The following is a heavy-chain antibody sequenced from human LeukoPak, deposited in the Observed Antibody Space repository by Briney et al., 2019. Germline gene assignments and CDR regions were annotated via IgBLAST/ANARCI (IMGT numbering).Heavy chain of an antibody. CDR3: ARGGYYYYDSSGYDY. D-gene: IGHD3-22*01. V-gene: IGHV1-2*06. CDR1: GYTFTSYD. CDR2: INPNSGGT. J-gene: IGHJ4*02. Sequence: ASVKVSCKASGYTFTSYDINWVRQATGQGLEWMGRINPNSGGTNYAQKFQGRVTMTRDTSISTAYMELSRLRSDDTAVYYCARGGYYYYDSSGYDYWGQGTLVTVSS.